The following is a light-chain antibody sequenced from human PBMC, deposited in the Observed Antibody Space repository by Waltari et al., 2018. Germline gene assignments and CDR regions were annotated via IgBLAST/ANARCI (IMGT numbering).Light chain of an antibody. CDR1: SSNIGSNY. J-gene: IGLJ2*01. V-gene: IGLV1-47*01. CDR2: RNN. Sequence: QSVLTQPPSASGTPGQRVTISCSGSSSNIGSNYVYWYQQLPGTAPNLLIYRNNQRPSGVPDRFSGSKSGTSASLAISGLRADDEADYYCAAWDDSLSGPVFGGGTKLTVL. CDR3: AAWDDSLSGPV.